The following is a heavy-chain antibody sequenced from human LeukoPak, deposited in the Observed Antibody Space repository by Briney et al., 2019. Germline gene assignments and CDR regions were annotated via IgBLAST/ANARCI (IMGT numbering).Heavy chain of an antibody. D-gene: IGHD6-13*01. CDR1: GYTLTELS. V-gene: IGHV1-24*01. J-gene: IGHJ3*02. Sequence: GASVKVSCKVSGYTLTELSMHWVRQAPGKGLDWMGGFDPEDGETIYAQKFQGRVTMTEDTSTDTVYMELSSLRSEDTAVYYCATSHSMYSSSWYRAFDIWGQGTMVTVSS. CDR2: FDPEDGET. CDR3: ATSHSMYSSSWYRAFDI.